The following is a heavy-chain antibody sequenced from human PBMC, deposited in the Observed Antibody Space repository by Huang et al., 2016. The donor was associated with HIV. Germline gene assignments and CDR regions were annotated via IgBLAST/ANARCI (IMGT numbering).Heavy chain of an antibody. J-gene: IGHJ4*02. V-gene: IGHV3-53*01. D-gene: IGHD2-8*02. CDR2: IYSGGTT. CDR3: AKEGDTGAALGY. Sequence: EVQLVESGGGLIQPGGSLRLSCAASGFTVSTNYMTWVRQAPGKGLELVSLIYSGGTTYYADSVKGRFTIARDDSENTLYLHMTSLRAGDTAVYYCAKEGDTGAALGYCGQGTLVTVS. CDR1: GFTVSTNY.